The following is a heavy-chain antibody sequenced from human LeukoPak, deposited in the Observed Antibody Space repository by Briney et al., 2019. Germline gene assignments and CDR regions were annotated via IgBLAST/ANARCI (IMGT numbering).Heavy chain of an antibody. V-gene: IGHV1-69*13. Sequence: VASVKVSCKASGGTFSSYAISWVRQAPGQGLEWMGWIIPISGTANYAQKFQGRVTITADESTSTAYMELSSLRSEDTAVYYCARAAHYYDSSGYNPSGWAFDIWGQGTMVTVSS. CDR3: ARAAHYYDSSGYNPSGWAFDI. D-gene: IGHD3-22*01. CDR2: IIPISGTA. J-gene: IGHJ3*02. CDR1: GGTFSSYA.